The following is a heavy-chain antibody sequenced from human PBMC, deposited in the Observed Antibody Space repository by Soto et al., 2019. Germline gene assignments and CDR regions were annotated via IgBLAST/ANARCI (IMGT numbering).Heavy chain of an antibody. CDR2: IIPILGIA. Sequence: GASVKVSCKASGGTFSSYTISWVRQAPGQGLEWMGRIIPILGIANYAQKFQGRVTITADKSTSTAYMELSSLRSEDTAVYYCAREEDCSSTRCYQAWFDPWGQGTLVTVSS. V-gene: IGHV1-69*04. CDR3: AREEDCSSTRCYQAWFDP. J-gene: IGHJ5*02. CDR1: GGTFSSYT. D-gene: IGHD2-2*01.